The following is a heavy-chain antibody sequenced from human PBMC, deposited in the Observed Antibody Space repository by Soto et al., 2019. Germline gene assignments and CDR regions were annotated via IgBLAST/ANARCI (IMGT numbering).Heavy chain of an antibody. Sequence: GGSLRLSCAASGFTFSSYAMHWVRQAPGKGLEWVAVISYDGSNKYYADSVKGRFTISRDNSKNTLYLQMNSLRAEDTAVYYCARALRIAAAEDYYGMDVWGQGTTVTVSS. CDR1: GFTFSSYA. V-gene: IGHV3-30-3*01. CDR3: ARALRIAAAEDYYGMDV. CDR2: ISYDGSNK. J-gene: IGHJ6*02. D-gene: IGHD6-13*01.